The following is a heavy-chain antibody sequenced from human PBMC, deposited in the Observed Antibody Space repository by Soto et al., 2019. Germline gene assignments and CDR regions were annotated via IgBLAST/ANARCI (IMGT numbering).Heavy chain of an antibody. D-gene: IGHD4-17*01. CDR3: ARANDSGDYVPRGFAFDI. V-gene: IGHV1-46*01. J-gene: IGHJ3*02. CDR1: GYTFTSYY. Sequence: GASVKVSCKASGYTFTSYYMHWVRQAPGQGLEWMGIINPSGGSTSYAQKFQGRVTMTRDTSTSTVYMELSSLRSEDTAVYYCARANDSGDYVPRGFAFDIWGQGTMVTV. CDR2: INPSGGST.